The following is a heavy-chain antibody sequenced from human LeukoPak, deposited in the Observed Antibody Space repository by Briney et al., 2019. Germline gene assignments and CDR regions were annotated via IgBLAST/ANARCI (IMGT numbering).Heavy chain of an antibody. J-gene: IGHJ4*02. CDR2: IVGSSNTI. V-gene: IGHV3-48*04. D-gene: IGHD1-1*01. CDR1: GFSFSTYS. CDR3: ATDSPETAAFDY. Sequence: GGSLRLSCAASGFSFSTYSMNWVRQAPGKGLEWVSYIVGSSNTIYYADSVKGRLTISRDNAKNSLYLQMDSLRAEDTAVYYCATDSPETAAFDYWGQGTLVTVSS.